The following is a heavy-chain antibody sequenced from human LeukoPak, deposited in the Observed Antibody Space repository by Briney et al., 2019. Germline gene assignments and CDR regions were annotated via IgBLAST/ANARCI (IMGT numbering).Heavy chain of an antibody. CDR1: GGTFSSYA. CDR3: ARGPVQAYSSSPSIDY. Sequence: ASVKVSCEASGGTFSSYAISWVRQAPGQGLEWMGWINPNSGSTNYAQKFQGRVTMTRDTSISTAYMELSRLRSDDTAVYYCARGPVQAYSSSPSIDYWGQGTLVTVSP. V-gene: IGHV1-2*02. CDR2: INPNSGST. J-gene: IGHJ4*02. D-gene: IGHD6-13*01.